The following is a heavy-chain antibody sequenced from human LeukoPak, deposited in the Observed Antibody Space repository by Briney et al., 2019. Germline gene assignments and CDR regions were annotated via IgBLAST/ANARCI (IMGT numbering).Heavy chain of an antibody. D-gene: IGHD6-13*01. J-gene: IGHJ6*03. CDR2: IWYDGSNK. CDR1: GFTFSSYG. CDR3: AKDQAGTSYYYYMDV. V-gene: IGHV3-33*06. Sequence: GGSLRLSCAASGFTFSSYGMHWVRQAPGKGLEWVAVIWYDGSNKYYADSVKGRFTISRDNSKNTLYLQMNSLRAEDTAVYYCAKDQAGTSYYYYMDVWGKGPRSPSP.